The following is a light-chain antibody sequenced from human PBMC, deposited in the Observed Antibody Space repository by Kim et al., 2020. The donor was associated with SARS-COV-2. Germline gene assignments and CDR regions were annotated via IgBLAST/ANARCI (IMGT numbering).Light chain of an antibody. CDR2: LAS. J-gene: IGKJ2*01. CDR3: QHYSRFPYT. CDR1: ENIGTW. V-gene: IGKV1-5*03. Sequence: SASVGDRVTIPCRASENIGTWLAWYQQKPGRAPSILIYLASTLESGVPSRFSGTGSGTEFSLSITSLQPDDFATYYCQHYSRFPYTFGQGTKLEI.